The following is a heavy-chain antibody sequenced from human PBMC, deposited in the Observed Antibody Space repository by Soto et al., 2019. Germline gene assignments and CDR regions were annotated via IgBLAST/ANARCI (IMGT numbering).Heavy chain of an antibody. CDR1: GYTFTSYD. J-gene: IGHJ6*03. V-gene: IGHV1-8*01. D-gene: IGHD1-20*01. CDR3: ARGAFNWNPNYYYYYMDV. CDR2: MNPNSGNT. Sequence: GASVKVSCKASGYTFTSYDINWVRQATGQGLEWMGWMNPNSGNTGYAQKFQGRVTMTRNTSISTAYMELSSLRSEDTAVYYCARGAFNWNPNYYYYYMDVRGKGTSVTVSS.